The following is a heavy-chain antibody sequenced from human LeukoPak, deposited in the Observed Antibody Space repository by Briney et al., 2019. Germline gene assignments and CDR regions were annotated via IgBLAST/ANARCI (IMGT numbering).Heavy chain of an antibody. D-gene: IGHD2-8*01. V-gene: IGHV4-59*01. CDR1: GGSISSYY. J-gene: IGHJ4*02. CDR2: IYYSGST. CDR3: ARGGVMLDY. Sequence: PSETLSLTCTVSGGSISSYYWSWIRQPPGKGLEWIGYIYYSGSTYYNPSLKSRVTISVDTSKNQFSLKVSSVTAADTAVYYCARGGVMLDYWGQGTLVTVSS.